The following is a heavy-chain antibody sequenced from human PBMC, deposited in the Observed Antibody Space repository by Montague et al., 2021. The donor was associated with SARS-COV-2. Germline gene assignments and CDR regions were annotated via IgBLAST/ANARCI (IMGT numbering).Heavy chain of an antibody. CDR2: ISGSTYT. D-gene: IGHD6-25*01. CDR1: GFTFSDYY. V-gene: IGHV3-11*06. Sequence: SLRLSCAASGFTFSDYYMFWIRQSPGKGLEYISYISGSTYTNYADSVKGRFTISRDNTKDSLFLQMNSLRAEDTAVYYCARGGSGCDSPLEYWGQGALVTVSS. CDR3: ARGGSGCDSPLEY. J-gene: IGHJ4*02.